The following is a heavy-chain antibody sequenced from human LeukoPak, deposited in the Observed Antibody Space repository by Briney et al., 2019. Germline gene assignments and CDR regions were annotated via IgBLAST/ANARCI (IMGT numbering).Heavy chain of an antibody. CDR2: IYSGGST. D-gene: IGHD2-21*02. Sequence: GGSLRLSCAASGFTVSSNYMSWVRQAPGKGLEWVSVIYSGGSTHYADSVKGRFTISRDNSKNTLYLQMNSLRAEDTAVYYCARAVTDDAFDIWGQGTMVTVSS. CDR3: ARAVTDDAFDI. CDR1: GFTVSSNY. J-gene: IGHJ3*02. V-gene: IGHV3-66*01.